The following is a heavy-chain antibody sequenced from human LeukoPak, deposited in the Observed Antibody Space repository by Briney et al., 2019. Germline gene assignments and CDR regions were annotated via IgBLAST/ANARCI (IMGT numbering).Heavy chain of an antibody. CDR3: ARRLMDTAMVNY. J-gene: IGHJ4*02. Sequence: GGSLRLSCAASGFTFSNYAMSWVRQAPGKGLEWVSAISDSGGSTEHADSVKGRFTTSRDNSKNTLYLQMNSLRADDSAVYYCARRLMDTAMVNYWGQGTLVTVS. V-gene: IGHV3-23*01. CDR1: GFTFSNYA. D-gene: IGHD5-18*01. CDR2: ISDSGGST.